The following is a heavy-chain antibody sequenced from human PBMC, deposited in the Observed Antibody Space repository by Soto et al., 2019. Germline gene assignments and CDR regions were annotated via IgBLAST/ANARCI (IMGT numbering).Heavy chain of an antibody. CDR1: GGSFSNDY. CDR3: ARDRYFYDSRGYYRTLDS. V-gene: IGHV4-59*01. CDR2: IFHSGIT. J-gene: IGHJ5*01. D-gene: IGHD3-22*01. Sequence: SETLSLTCTISGGSFSNDYWTWIRQSPGKGLEWIGYIFHSGITDYNPSVKSRVTISIDKSRNLFSLNLTSVTAADTAVYYCARDRYFYDSRGYYRTLDSWGQGTLVTVSS.